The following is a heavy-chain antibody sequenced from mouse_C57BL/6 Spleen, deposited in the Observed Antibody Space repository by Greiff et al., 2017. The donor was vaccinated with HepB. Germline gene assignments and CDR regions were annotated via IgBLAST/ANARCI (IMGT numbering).Heavy chain of an antibody. Sequence: VQLQQSGPVLVKPGASVKMSCKASGYTFTDYYMNWVKQSHGKSLEWIGVINPYNGGTSYNQKFKGKATLTVDKSSSTAYMELNSLTSEDSAVYYCARGHVVATPDYWGQGTTLTVSS. CDR1: GYTFTDYY. D-gene: IGHD1-1*01. CDR3: ARGHVVATPDY. J-gene: IGHJ2*01. V-gene: IGHV1-19*01. CDR2: INPYNGGT.